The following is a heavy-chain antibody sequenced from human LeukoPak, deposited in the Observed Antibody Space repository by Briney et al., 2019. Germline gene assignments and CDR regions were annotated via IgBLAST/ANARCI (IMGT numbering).Heavy chain of an antibody. CDR1: GGSFSGYY. J-gene: IGHJ3*02. D-gene: IGHD3-22*01. Sequence: SETLSLTCAVYGGSFSGYYWSWIRQPPGKGLEWIGYIYYSGSTNYNPSLKSRVTISVDTSKNQFSLKLSSVTAADTAVYYCARGHYYEPFDIWGQGTMVTVSS. CDR2: IYYSGST. CDR3: ARGHYYEPFDI. V-gene: IGHV4-59*01.